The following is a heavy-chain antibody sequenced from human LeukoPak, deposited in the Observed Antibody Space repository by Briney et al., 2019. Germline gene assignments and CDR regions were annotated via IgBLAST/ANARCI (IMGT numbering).Heavy chain of an antibody. V-gene: IGHV3-74*01. Sequence: GGSLRLSCAASGFTFSSYWMHWVRQVPGKGLVWVSRINSDGSSTSYADSVKGRFTISRHNSKNTLYLQMNSLRAEDTAVYYCAKDANIVVVVAAIDYWGQGTLVTVSS. CDR3: AKDANIVVVVAAIDY. CDR2: INSDGSST. D-gene: IGHD2-15*01. CDR1: GFTFSSYW. J-gene: IGHJ4*02.